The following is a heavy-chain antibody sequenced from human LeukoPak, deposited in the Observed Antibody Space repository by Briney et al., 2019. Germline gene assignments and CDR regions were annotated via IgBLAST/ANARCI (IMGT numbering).Heavy chain of an antibody. CDR3: AREGGPYHPLDN. D-gene: IGHD1-14*01. CDR1: GGSIAGTNY. CDR2: VYLQGST. Sequence: PSGTLSLTCGVSGGSIAGTNYWTWVRQPPGKGLEWIGEVYLQGSTNYNPSLMGRVAISVDMSENHISLQLTSVTAADTALYYCAREGGPYHPLDNSGQGTLVTVSS. V-gene: IGHV4-4*02. J-gene: IGHJ4*02.